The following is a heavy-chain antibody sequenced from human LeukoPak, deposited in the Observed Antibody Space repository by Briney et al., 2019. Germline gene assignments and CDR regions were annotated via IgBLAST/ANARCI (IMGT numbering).Heavy chain of an antibody. CDR3: ARRYCSSTSCYIRGVYWFDP. V-gene: IGHV4-34*01. J-gene: IGHJ5*02. CDR1: GGSFSGYY. D-gene: IGHD2-2*02. CDR2: INHSGST. Sequence: PSETLSLTCAVYGGSFSGYYWSWIRQPPGKGLEWIGEINHSGSTNYNPSLKSRVTISVDTSKNQFSLKLSSVTAADTAVYYCARRYCSSTSCYIRGVYWFDPWGQGTLVTVSS.